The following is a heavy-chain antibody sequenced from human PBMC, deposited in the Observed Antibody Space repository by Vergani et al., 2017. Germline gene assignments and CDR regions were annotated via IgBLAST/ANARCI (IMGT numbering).Heavy chain of an antibody. Sequence: QVQLQESGPGLVKPSQTLSLTCTVSGGSISSGGYYWSWIRQHPGKGLEWIGYIYYSGSTYYNPSLKSRVTISVDPSKNQFSLKLSSVTAADTAVYYCARVGMLGTMVRGVNVVGAFDIWGQGTMVTVSS. CDR1: GGSISSGGYY. D-gene: IGHD3-10*01. CDR3: ARVGMLGTMVRGVNVVGAFDI. CDR2: IYYSGST. J-gene: IGHJ3*02. V-gene: IGHV4-31*03.